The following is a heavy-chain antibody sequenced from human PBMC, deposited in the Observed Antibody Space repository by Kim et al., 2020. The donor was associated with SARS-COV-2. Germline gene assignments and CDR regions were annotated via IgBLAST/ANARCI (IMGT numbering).Heavy chain of an antibody. CDR3: ARDGLQYYDILTGYRYWYFDL. CDR1: GGTFSSYA. D-gene: IGHD3-9*01. V-gene: IGHV1-69*13. CDR2: IIPIFGTA. Sequence: SVKVSCKASGGTFSSYAISWVRQAPGQGLEWMGGIIPIFGTANYAQKFQGRVTITADESTSTAYMELSSLRSEDTAVYYCARDGLQYYDILTGYRYWYFDLWGRGTLVTVSS. J-gene: IGHJ2*01.